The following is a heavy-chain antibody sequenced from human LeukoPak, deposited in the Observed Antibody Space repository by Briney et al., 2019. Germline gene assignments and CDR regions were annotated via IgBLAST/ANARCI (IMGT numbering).Heavy chain of an antibody. V-gene: IGHV3-48*03. CDR2: ISSSGSTI. D-gene: IGHD4-17*01. J-gene: IGHJ4*02. CDR3: ARVMTTVINALDY. CDR1: GFTFSSYE. Sequence: GGSLRLSCAASGFTFSSYEMNWVRQAPGKGLEWVSYISSSGSTIYYADSVKGRFTISRDNAKNSLYLQRHSLRAEDTAVYYCARVMTTVINALDYWGQGTLVTVSS.